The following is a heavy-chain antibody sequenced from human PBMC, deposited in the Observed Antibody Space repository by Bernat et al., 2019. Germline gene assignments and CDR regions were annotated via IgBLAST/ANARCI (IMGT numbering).Heavy chain of an antibody. Sequence: QVQLQESGPGLVKSSQTLSLTCTVSGGSISSGGYYWSWIRQHPGKGLEWIGYIYYSGSTYYNPSLKSRVTISVDTSKNQFSLKLSSVTAADTAVYYCARRNSIAAPYYFDYWGQGTLVTVSS. J-gene: IGHJ4*02. CDR1: GGSISSGGYY. CDR3: ARRNSIAAPYYFDY. V-gene: IGHV4-31*03. D-gene: IGHD6-6*01. CDR2: IYYSGST.